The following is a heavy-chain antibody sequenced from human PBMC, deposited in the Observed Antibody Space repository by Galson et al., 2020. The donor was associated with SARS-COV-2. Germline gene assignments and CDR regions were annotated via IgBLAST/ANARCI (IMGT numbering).Heavy chain of an antibody. CDR2: IYHSGST. CDR1: GYSISSGYY. Sequence: SETLSLTCTVSGYSISSGYYWGWIRQPPGKGLEWIGSIYHSGSTYYNPSLKSRVTISVDTSKNQFSLKLSSVTAADTAVYYCAQANHGSSGYYSYYYYYGMDVWGQGTTVTVSS. D-gene: IGHD3-22*01. J-gene: IGHJ6*02. CDR3: AQANHGSSGYYSYYYYYGMDV. V-gene: IGHV4-38-2*02.